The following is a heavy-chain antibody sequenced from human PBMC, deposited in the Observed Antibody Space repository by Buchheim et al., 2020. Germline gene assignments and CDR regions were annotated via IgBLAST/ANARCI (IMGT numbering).Heavy chain of an antibody. D-gene: IGHD3-22*01. CDR1: GFTFSSYS. Sequence: EVQLVESGGGLVKPGGSLRLSCAASGFTFSSYSMNWVRQAPGKGLEWVSSISSSSSYIYYADSVKGRFTISRDNAKNSLYLQMNSLRAEDTAVYYCARDSLTGDYYDSSGYSDGMDVWAQGTT. J-gene: IGHJ6*02. CDR2: ISSSSSYI. CDR3: ARDSLTGDYYDSSGYSDGMDV. V-gene: IGHV3-21*01.